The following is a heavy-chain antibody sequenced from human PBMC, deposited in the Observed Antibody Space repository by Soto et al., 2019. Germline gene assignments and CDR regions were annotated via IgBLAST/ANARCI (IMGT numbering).Heavy chain of an antibody. V-gene: IGHV1-3*01. Sequence: ASVTVSCKASGYTLTSYALHWVRQAPGQRLEWMGWINAGNGNTKYSQKFQGRVTITRDTSASTAYMELSSLRSEDTAVYYCASESYGGEFDYWGQGTLVTVSS. D-gene: IGHD4-17*01. CDR2: INAGNGNT. J-gene: IGHJ4*02. CDR1: GYTLTSYA. CDR3: ASESYGGEFDY.